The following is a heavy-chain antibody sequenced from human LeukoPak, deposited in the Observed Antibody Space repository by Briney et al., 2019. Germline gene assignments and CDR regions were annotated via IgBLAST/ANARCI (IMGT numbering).Heavy chain of an antibody. CDR1: GYTFTGYY. V-gene: IGHV1-2*02. CDR3: ARDRTTVTTGYYGMDV. Sequence: GASVKVSCKASGYTFTGYYMHWVRQAPGQGLEWMGWINPNTGVTNYAQKFQGRVTLTRDTSITTAYMELTRLRSDDTAMYYCARDRTTVTTGYYGMDVWGQGTTLTASS. D-gene: IGHD4-17*01. J-gene: IGHJ6*02. CDR2: INPNTGVT.